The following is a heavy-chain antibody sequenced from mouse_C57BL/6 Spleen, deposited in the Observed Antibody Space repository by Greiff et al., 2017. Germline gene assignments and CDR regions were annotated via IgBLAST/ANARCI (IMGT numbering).Heavy chain of an antibody. CDR3: APGARYAMDY. Sequence: EVQLQQSGPELVKPGASVKISCKASGYTFTDYYMNWVKQSHGKSLEWIGDINPNNGGTSYNQKFKGKATLTVDKSSSTAYMELRSLTSEDSAVYYCAPGARYAMDYWGQGTSVTVSS. CDR1: GYTFTDYY. V-gene: IGHV1-26*01. CDR2: INPNNGGT. J-gene: IGHJ4*01.